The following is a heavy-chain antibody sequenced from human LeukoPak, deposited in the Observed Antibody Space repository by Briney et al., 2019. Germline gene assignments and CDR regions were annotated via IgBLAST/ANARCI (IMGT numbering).Heavy chain of an antibody. CDR3: ARDLLEWYFDY. CDR2: IYSGGST. Sequence: GGSLRLSCAASGFTVSSTYMSWVRQTPGKGLEWVSVIYSGGSTYHADSVKGRFTISRDNSKNTLYLQMNSLRAEDTAVYYCARDLLEWYFDYWGQGTLVTVSS. D-gene: IGHD3-3*01. V-gene: IGHV3-66*01. J-gene: IGHJ4*02. CDR1: GFTVSSTY.